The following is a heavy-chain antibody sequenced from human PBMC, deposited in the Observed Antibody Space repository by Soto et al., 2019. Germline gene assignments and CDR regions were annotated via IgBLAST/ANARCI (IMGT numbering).Heavy chain of an antibody. D-gene: IGHD5-18*01. Sequence: TGESLKISCKGSGYSFTSYWISWVRQMPGKGLEWMGRIDPSDSYTNYSPSFQGHVTISADKSISTAYLQWSSLKASDTAMYYCARQEGYTAMATRGIDYWGQGTLVTVSS. CDR3: ARQEGYTAMATRGIDY. CDR2: IDPSDSYT. V-gene: IGHV5-10-1*01. CDR1: GYSFTSYW. J-gene: IGHJ4*02.